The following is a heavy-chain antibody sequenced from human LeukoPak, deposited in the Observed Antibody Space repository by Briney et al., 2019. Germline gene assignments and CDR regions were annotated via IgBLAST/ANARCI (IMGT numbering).Heavy chain of an antibody. CDR1: GYSISSGYY. D-gene: IGHD2-21*02. CDR3: ARDHYCGGDCYSD. V-gene: IGHV4-38-2*02. CDR2: IYHSGST. J-gene: IGHJ4*02. Sequence: SETLSLTCTVSGYSISSGYYWGWIRQPPGKGLEWIGSIYHSGSTSYNPSLKSRVTISVDTSKNQFSLKLSSVTAADTAVYYCARDHYCGGDCYSDWGQGTLVTVSS.